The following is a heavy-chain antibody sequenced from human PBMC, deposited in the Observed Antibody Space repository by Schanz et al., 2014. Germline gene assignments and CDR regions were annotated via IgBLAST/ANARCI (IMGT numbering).Heavy chain of an antibody. CDR3: ARGGYSSGWYDRDIAHFDY. J-gene: IGHJ4*02. Sequence: QVQLVQSGAEVKKPGSSVKVSCKASGGTFSTYTISWVRQAPGQGLEWMGWISPYNGNTNYAPKVQGRVTMTTDTSTGTAYMELRSLRSDDTAVYYCARGGYSSGWYDRDIAHFDYWGQGTLVTVSS. V-gene: IGHV1-18*01. CDR2: ISPYNGNT. D-gene: IGHD6-19*01. CDR1: GGTFSTYT.